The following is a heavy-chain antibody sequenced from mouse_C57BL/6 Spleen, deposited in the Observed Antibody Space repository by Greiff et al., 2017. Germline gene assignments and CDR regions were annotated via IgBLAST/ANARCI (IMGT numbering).Heavy chain of an antibody. J-gene: IGHJ4*01. CDR1: GYTFTSYW. V-gene: IGHV1-52*01. CDR2: IDPSDSET. D-gene: IGHD1-1*01. CDR3: ARGWSSSYEGYYAMDY. Sequence: VQLQQPGAELVRPGSSVKLSCKASGYTFTSYWMHWVKQRPIQGLEWIGNIDPSDSETHYNQKFKDKATLTVDKSSSTAYMQLSSLTSEDSAVYYCARGWSSSYEGYYAMDYWGQGTSVTVSS.